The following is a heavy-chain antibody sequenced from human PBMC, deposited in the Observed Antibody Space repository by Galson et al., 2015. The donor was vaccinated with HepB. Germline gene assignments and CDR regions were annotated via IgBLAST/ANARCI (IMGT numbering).Heavy chain of an antibody. CDR3: ARDLKDPYYDFWSGYYKERDVGWFDP. CDR1: GYTFTSYY. Sequence: SVKVSCKASGYTFTSYYMHWVRQAPGQGLEWMGIINPSGGSTSYAQKFQGRVTMTRDTSTSTVYMELSSLRSEDTAVYYCARDLKDPYYDFWSGYYKERDVGWFDPWGQGTLVTVSS. D-gene: IGHD3-3*01. CDR2: INPSGGST. J-gene: IGHJ5*02. V-gene: IGHV1-46*01.